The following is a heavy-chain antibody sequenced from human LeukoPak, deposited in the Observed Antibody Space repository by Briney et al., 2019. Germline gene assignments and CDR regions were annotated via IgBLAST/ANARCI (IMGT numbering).Heavy chain of an antibody. J-gene: IGHJ4*02. V-gene: IGHV4-4*02. CDR2: MYLSGTT. Sequence: ASETLSLTCTVSGDSINSLDLWSWVRQPPGKGLEWIGEMYLSGTTHSNPSVKSRVTISIDKSKNQFFLNLSSVTAADTAVYYCAGLVGRYSSGLYYYYFDYWGQGTLVTVSS. D-gene: IGHD3-22*01. CDR3: AGLVGRYSSGLYYYYFDY. CDR1: GDSINSLDL.